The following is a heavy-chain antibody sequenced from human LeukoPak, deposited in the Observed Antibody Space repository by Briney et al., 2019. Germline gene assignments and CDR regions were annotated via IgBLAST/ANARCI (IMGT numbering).Heavy chain of an antibody. CDR1: GFTFSSYG. J-gene: IGHJ4*02. D-gene: IGHD3/OR15-3a*01. CDR2: IWYDGSNK. V-gene: IGHV3-33*06. CDR3: AKEARTEFDY. Sequence: GGSLRLSCAASGFTFSSYGMHWVRQAPGKGLEWVAVIWYDGSNKYYADSVKGRFTISRDNSKNTLYLQVNSLRAEDTAVYYCAKEARTEFDYWGQGTLVTVSS.